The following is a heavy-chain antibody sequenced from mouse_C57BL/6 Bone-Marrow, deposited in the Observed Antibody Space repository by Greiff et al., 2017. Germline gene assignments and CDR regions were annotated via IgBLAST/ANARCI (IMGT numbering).Heavy chain of an antibody. CDR3: ARRSYWYFDV. V-gene: IGHV1-76*01. CDR1: GYTFTDYY. Sequence: VKVVESGAELVRPGASVKLSCKASGYTFTDYYINWVKQRPGQGLEWIARIYPGSGNTYYNEKFKGKATLTAEKSSSTAYMQLSSLTSEDSAVYFCARRSYWYFDVWGTGTTVTVSS. CDR2: IYPGSGNT. J-gene: IGHJ1*03.